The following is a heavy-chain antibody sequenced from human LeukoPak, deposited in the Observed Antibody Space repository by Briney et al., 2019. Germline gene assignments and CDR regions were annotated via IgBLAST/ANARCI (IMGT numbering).Heavy chain of an antibody. CDR1: GGSISSSSYY. CDR3: ARDFPIVVVPAAMPGWFDP. CDR2: IYYSGST. J-gene: IGHJ5*02. V-gene: IGHV4-39*07. Sequence: SETLSLTCTVSGGSISSSSYYWGWIRQPPGKGLEWIGSIYYSGSTYYNPSLKSRVTISVDTSKNQFSLKLSSVTAADTAVYYCARDFPIVVVPAAMPGWFDPWGQGTLVTVSS. D-gene: IGHD2-2*01.